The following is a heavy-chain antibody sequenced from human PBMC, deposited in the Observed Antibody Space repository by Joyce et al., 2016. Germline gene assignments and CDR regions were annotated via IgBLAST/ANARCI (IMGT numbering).Heavy chain of an antibody. CDR1: GFTFSRYS. CDR2: ISATASVT. D-gene: IGHD2-8*01. CDR3: AGQNGHLVGQ. Sequence: EVQLVESGGGLVQPGGSRRLSCAASGFTFSRYSMNWVRQAPGKGLEFRAYISATASVTYIADSVKGRFTISRDNAKNSLYLQMNSLRVEDTAVYYCAGQNGHLVGQWGQGTLVTVSS. V-gene: IGHV3-48*01. J-gene: IGHJ4*02.